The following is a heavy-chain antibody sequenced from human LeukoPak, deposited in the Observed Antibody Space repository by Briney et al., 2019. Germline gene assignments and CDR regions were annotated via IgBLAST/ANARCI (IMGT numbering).Heavy chain of an antibody. V-gene: IGHV4-38-2*02. CDR1: GYSISSGYH. J-gene: IGHJ1*01. CDR3: ARVVQSTDSSGFYLPEYFQH. CDR2: IYHSGST. Sequence: SEALSLTCTVSGYSISSGYHWGWIRQPPGKGLEWIGSIYHSGSTYYNPSLKSRVTISVDTSKNQFSLKLRSVTAADTAVYYCARVVQSTDSSGFYLPEYFQHWGQGTLVTVSS. D-gene: IGHD3-22*01.